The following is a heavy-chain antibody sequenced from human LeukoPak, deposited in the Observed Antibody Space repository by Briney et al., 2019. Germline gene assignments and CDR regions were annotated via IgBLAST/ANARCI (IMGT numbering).Heavy chain of an antibody. D-gene: IGHD5-18*01. CDR1: EGSISSRSYS. J-gene: IGHJ1*01. CDR2: LYYSGST. V-gene: IGHV4-39*01. CDR3: ARLGGYSYGYPTS. Sequence: SETLSLTCTVSEGSISSRSYSWGWIRQPPGKGLEWIGSLYYSGSTDYNPSLKGRVTISVDTSKNQFSLRLSSVTASDTAVYYCARLGGYSYGYPTSWGQGTLVTVSS.